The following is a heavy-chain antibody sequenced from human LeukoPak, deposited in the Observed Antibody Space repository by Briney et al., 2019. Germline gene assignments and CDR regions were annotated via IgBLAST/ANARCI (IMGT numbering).Heavy chain of an antibody. V-gene: IGHV3-30-3*01. CDR1: GFTFSSYA. J-gene: IGHJ6*02. D-gene: IGHD4-17*01. CDR3: ARDYGDYDYYYYGMDG. Sequence: GGSLRLSCASSGFTFSSYAMHWVRPAPGKGLEWVAVISYDGSNKYYADSVKSLFTTSRDNSKNTLYLQMNSLRAEDAAVYYCARDYGDYDYYYYGMDGWGQRTTVTVSS. CDR2: ISYDGSNK.